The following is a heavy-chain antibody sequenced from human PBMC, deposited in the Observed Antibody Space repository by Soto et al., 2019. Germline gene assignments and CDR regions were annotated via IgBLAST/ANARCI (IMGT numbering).Heavy chain of an antibody. D-gene: IGHD4-17*01. CDR3: ARQLSRLTVTTPGFDY. J-gene: IGHJ4*02. CDR1: GGSISSSSYY. CDR2: IYYSGST. V-gene: IGHV4-39*01. Sequence: QLQLQESGPGLVKPSETLSLTCTVSGGSISSSSYYWGWIRQPPGKGLEWIGSIYYSGSTYYNPSLKSRVTISVDTSKNQFSLKLSSVTAADTAVYYCARQLSRLTVTTPGFDYWGQGTLVTVSS.